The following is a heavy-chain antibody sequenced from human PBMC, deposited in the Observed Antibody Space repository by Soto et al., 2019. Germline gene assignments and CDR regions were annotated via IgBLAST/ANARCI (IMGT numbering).Heavy chain of an antibody. CDR2: IYYSGNT. J-gene: IGHJ4*02. D-gene: IGHD3-16*01. CDR1: GGSTSSDNY. V-gene: IGHV4-30-4*01. CDR3: AREGGESSDGLYYFDS. Sequence: PSETLSLTCTVSGGSTSSDNYWSWIRQPPGKGLEWIGHIYYSGNTDYNPSLKSRLAISIDTSKNQFSLKLSSVTAADTAVYFCAREGGESSDGLYYFDSWGQGSLVTVSA.